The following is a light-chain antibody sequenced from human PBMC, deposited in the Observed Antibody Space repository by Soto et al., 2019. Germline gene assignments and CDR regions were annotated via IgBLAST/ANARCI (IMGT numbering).Light chain of an antibody. CDR2: DST. J-gene: IGKJ5*01. Sequence: FLTQSPATLSLSPGETATLSCRASQSIHTSLAWYQQKPGQAPRLVVYDSTLRANGVPARFGGSRSGTEFTLTINNLEHDDFGAYYCQQRNVWHPITFGQGTRLEIK. CDR3: QQRNVWHPIT. CDR1: QSIHTS. V-gene: IGKV3-11*01.